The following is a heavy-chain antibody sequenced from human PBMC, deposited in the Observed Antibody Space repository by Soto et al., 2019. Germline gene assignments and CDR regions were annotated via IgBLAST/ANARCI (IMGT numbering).Heavy chain of an antibody. V-gene: IGHV3-23*01. CDR2: ISGSGGST. J-gene: IGHJ3*02. CDR3: ARNTYYDFWSGYEAFDI. D-gene: IGHD3-3*01. CDR1: GFTFSSYA. Sequence: GGSLRLSCAASGFTFSSYAMSWVRQAPGKGLEWVSAISGSGGSTYYADSVKGRFTISRDNSKNTLYLQMNSLRAEDTAVYYCARNTYYDFWSGYEAFDIWGQGTMVTVSS.